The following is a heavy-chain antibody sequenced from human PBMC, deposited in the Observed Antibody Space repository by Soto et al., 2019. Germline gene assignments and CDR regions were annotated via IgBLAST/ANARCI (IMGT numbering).Heavy chain of an antibody. CDR3: ARPTGGPAAGGNDMDV. CDR2: IIPIVGLT. D-gene: IGHD2-8*02. Sequence: QVQLLQSGSEVKKPGSSVKVSCRASGGSLSSYPVTWVRQAPGQGLEWMGRIIPIVGLTNYAQKFQGRVTITAAKSTSTAYMELSSLPSDDTAVYYCARPTGGPAAGGNDMDVWCKGTRVIVSS. CDR1: GGSLSSYP. V-gene: IGHV1-69*02. J-gene: IGHJ6*03.